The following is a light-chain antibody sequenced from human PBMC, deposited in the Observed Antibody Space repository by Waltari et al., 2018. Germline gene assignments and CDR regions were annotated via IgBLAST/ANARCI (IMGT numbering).Light chain of an antibody. Sequence: QLVLTQSPSASASLGASVKLTCTLSSGHSSNVIAWLQQQPEKGPRYLMKVNSDGSHSKGDGIPDRFSGSSAGTERYLSISSLQSEDGADYYCQNGGHGTWVFGGGTKLTVL. CDR2: VNSDGSH. CDR3: QNGGHGTWV. J-gene: IGLJ3*02. V-gene: IGLV4-69*01. CDR1: SGHSSNV.